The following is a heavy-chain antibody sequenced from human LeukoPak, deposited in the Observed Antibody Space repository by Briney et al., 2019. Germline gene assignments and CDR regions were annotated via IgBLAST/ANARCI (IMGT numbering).Heavy chain of an antibody. CDR3: ARFSGYSSSWYDY. J-gene: IGHJ4*02. CDR2: VNWEGDTT. V-gene: IGHV3-43*01. Sequence: GGSLRLSCGASGFTFNTYSMHWVRQAPGKGLEWVSLVNWEGDTTYYADSVRGRFTISRDNSKNVLYLQMNSLRAEDTAVYYCARFSGYSSSWYDYWGQGTLVTVSS. CDR1: GFTFNTYS. D-gene: IGHD6-13*01.